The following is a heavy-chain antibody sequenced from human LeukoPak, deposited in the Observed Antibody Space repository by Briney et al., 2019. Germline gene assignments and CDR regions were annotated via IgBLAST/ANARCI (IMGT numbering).Heavy chain of an antibody. V-gene: IGHV1-69*13. CDR2: IIPIFGTA. J-gene: IGHJ4*02. CDR1: GGTFSSYA. Sequence: SVKVSCKASGGTFSSYAISWVRQAPGQGLEWMGGIIPIFGTANYAQKFQGRVTITADESTSTAYMELSSLRSEDTAVYYCARGSKFGELLSPFDYWGQGTLVTVSS. D-gene: IGHD3-10*01. CDR3: ARGSKFGELLSPFDY.